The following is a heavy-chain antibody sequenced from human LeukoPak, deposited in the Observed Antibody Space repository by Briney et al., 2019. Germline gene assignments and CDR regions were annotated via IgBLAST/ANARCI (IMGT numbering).Heavy chain of an antibody. D-gene: IGHD3-3*01. V-gene: IGHV3-23*01. CDR1: GFTFSSYA. CDR2: ISGGGSGST. CDR3: AKDHGGDFWSGYYRRD. J-gene: IGHJ4*02. Sequence: GGSLRLSCAASGFTFSSYAMSWVRQAPGKGLEWVSAISGGGSGSTYYADSVKGRFTISRDNSKNTLYLQMNSLRAEDTAVYYCAKDHGGDFWSGYYRRDWGQGTLVTVSS.